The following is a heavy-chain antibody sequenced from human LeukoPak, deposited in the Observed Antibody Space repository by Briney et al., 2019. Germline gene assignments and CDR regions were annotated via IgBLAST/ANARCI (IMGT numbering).Heavy chain of an antibody. CDR3: ASGTLQRGYSGYGREYYFDY. D-gene: IGHD5-12*01. CDR1: GYTFTGYY. CDR2: INPNSGGT. Sequence: ASVKVSCKASGYTFTGYYMHWVRQAPGQGLEWMGWINPNSGGTNYAQKFQGRVTMTRDTSISTAYMELSRLRSDDTAVYYCASGTLQRGYSGYGREYYFDYWGQGTLVTVSS. J-gene: IGHJ4*02. V-gene: IGHV1-2*02.